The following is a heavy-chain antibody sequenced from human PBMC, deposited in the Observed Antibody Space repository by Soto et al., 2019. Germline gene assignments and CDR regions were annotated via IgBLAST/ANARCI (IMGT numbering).Heavy chain of an antibody. D-gene: IGHD4-17*01. CDR1: KFIFTRHW. V-gene: IGHV3-7*01. J-gene: IGHJ4*02. CDR3: VRVCGDYGGAFDS. Sequence: PGGSLRLSCAASKFIFTRHWMSWVRQAPGKGLEWEWVAHIKPDGSETYYADSVKGRFTISRDNAKNSLYLQMNSLRVEDTSVYFCVRVCGDYGGAFDSWGQGTLVTVSS. CDR2: IKPDGSET.